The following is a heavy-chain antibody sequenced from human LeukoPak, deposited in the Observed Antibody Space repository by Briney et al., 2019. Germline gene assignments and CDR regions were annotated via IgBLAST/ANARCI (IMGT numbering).Heavy chain of an antibody. Sequence: SETLSLTCTVSGGSISSYYWSWIRQPPGKGLEWIGYIYYSGSTNYNPSLKSRVTTSVDTSKNQFSLKLSSVTAADTAVYYCAREEPAAMVIDYWGQGTLVTVSS. CDR2: IYYSGST. D-gene: IGHD2-2*01. V-gene: IGHV4-59*01. J-gene: IGHJ4*02. CDR1: GGSISSYY. CDR3: AREEPAAMVIDY.